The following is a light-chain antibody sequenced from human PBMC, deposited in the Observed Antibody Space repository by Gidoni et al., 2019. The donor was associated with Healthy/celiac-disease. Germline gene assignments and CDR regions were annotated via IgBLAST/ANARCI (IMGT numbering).Light chain of an antibody. CDR1: QSVSSN. CDR3: QQLFT. Sequence: EIVMTQSPATLSVSPGERATLSCRASQSVSSNLAWYQQKPGQAPRLLIYGASTRATGSPARFSGSGSGTEFTLTISSLQSEDFAVYYCQQLFTFGPGTKVDIK. V-gene: IGKV3-15*01. CDR2: GAS. J-gene: IGKJ3*01.